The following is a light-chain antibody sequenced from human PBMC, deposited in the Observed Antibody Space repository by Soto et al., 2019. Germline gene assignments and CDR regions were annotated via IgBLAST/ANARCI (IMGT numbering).Light chain of an antibody. CDR2: EVS. Sequence: QSALTQPASVSGSPGQSITISCTGSSSDVGTQNYVSWYQQHPDKAPKLMIYEVSDRPSGVSNRFSGSKSGNKASLTISGVQAEDEADYYCLSYTSSYTVVFGGGTKLTVL. CDR3: LSYTSSYTVV. J-gene: IGLJ2*01. CDR1: SSDVGTQNY. V-gene: IGLV2-14*01.